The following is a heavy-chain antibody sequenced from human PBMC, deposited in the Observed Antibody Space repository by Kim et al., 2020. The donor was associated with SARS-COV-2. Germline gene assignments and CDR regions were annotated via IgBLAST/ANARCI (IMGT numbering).Heavy chain of an antibody. CDR2: IGTAGDT. CDR3: ARVGTVTPDWYFDL. Sequence: GGSLRLSCAASGFTFSSYDMHWVRQATGKGLEWVSAIGTAGDTYYPGSVKGRFTISRENAKNSLYLQMNSLRAGDTAVYYCARVGTVTPDWYFDLWGRGTLVTVSS. D-gene: IGHD4-17*01. CDR1: GFTFSSYD. V-gene: IGHV3-13*04. J-gene: IGHJ2*01.